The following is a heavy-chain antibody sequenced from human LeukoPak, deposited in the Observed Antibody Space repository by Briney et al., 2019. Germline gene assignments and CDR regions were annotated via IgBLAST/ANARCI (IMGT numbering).Heavy chain of an antibody. V-gene: IGHV4-38-2*02. CDR2: VYHSGST. CDR3: ATLSESRDWNWGYFDY. J-gene: IGHJ4*02. D-gene: IGHD1-7*01. CDR1: GYSISSGYY. Sequence: SETLSLTCTVSGYSISSGYYWGWIRQPPGKGLEWIGSVYHSGSTFYNPSLKSRVTISVDRSKNQFSLKLSSVTAADTAVYYCATLSESRDWNWGYFDYWGQGTLVTVSS.